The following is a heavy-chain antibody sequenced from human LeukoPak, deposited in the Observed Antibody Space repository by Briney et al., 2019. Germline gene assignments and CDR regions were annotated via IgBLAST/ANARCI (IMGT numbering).Heavy chain of an antibody. J-gene: IGHJ4*02. Sequence: GGSLRLSCAASGVTFSSYEMNWGRQAPGEGRGWVSYISSSGSTIYYADSVQGRFTISRDNAKNSLYLQMNSMRAEDTAVYYCAREYYDSSGCDFDYWGQGTLVTVSS. V-gene: IGHV3-48*03. CDR3: AREYYDSSGCDFDY. CDR1: GVTFSSYE. D-gene: IGHD3-22*01. CDR2: ISSSGSTI.